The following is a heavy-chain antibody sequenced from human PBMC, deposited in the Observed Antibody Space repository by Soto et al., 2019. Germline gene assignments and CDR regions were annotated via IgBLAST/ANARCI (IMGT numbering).Heavy chain of an antibody. CDR2: IWYDGSNK. V-gene: IGHV3-33*01. Sequence: GGSLRLSCAASGFTFSSYGMHWVRQAPGKGLEWVAVIWYDGSNKYYADSVKGRFTISRDNSKNTLYLQMNSLRAEDTAVYYCARGGYDFWSGYYTPGMGYYYYGMDVWGQGTTVTVSS. D-gene: IGHD3-3*01. CDR1: GFTFSSYG. CDR3: ARGGYDFWSGYYTPGMGYYYYGMDV. J-gene: IGHJ6*02.